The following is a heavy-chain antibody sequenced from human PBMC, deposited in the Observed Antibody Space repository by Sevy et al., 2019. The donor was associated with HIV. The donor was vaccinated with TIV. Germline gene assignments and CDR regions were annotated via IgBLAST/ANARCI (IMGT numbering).Heavy chain of an antibody. CDR2: ISYDGSNK. V-gene: IGHV3-30-3*01. CDR3: ARVVAAAGTGVFDY. D-gene: IGHD6-13*01. CDR1: GFTFSSYA. J-gene: IGHJ4*02. Sequence: GGSLRLSCAASGFTFSSYAMHWVRQAPGKGLEWVAVISYDGSNKYYADSVKGRFTISRDNSKNTLYLQMNSLRAEDTAVYYCARVVAAAGTGVFDYWGQGTQVTVSS.